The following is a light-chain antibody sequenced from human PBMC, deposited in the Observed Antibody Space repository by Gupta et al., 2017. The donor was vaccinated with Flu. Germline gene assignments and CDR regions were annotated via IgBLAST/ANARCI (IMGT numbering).Light chain of an antibody. CDR3: CSYGGSKF. CDR1: SRDVGGYKY. CDR2: EVN. Sequence: GQAVTIACTGASRDVGGYKYVSWYQQHPVKDAKLIIYEVNKRPSGVPDRLSGSKSGNKASLTVSGLLAEDEADYYCCSYGGSKFFGGGTKLTVL. J-gene: IGLJ2*01. V-gene: IGLV2-8*01.